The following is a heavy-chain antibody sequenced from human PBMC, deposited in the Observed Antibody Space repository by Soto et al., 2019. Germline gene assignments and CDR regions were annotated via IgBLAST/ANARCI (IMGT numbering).Heavy chain of an antibody. CDR1: GVSISNSSYY. CDR2: IYYSGIT. J-gene: IGHJ4*02. Sequence: QLQLQESGPGLVKPSETLSLTCTVSGVSISNSSYYWGWIRRPPGKGLEWIGTIYYSGITYYNPSIKSRVTSSVDTYKNQFYMKLTSVTAEETDVYYCARHGSNWGQGTLVTVYS. V-gene: IGHV4-39*01. CDR3: ARHGSN.